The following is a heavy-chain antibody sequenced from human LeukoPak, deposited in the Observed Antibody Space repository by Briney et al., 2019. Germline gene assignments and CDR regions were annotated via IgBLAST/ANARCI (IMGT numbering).Heavy chain of an antibody. J-gene: IGHJ6*02. Sequence: PSETLSLTCTVSGGSISSYYWSWIRQPPGKGLEWIGYIYYSGSTNYNPSLKSRVTISVDTSKNQFSLKLSSVTAADTAVYYCARLPVDIVATTPQYHYYYGMDVWGQGTTVTVSS. CDR3: ARLPVDIVATTPQYHYYYGMDV. D-gene: IGHD5-12*01. CDR2: IYYSGST. V-gene: IGHV4-59*01. CDR1: GGSISSYY.